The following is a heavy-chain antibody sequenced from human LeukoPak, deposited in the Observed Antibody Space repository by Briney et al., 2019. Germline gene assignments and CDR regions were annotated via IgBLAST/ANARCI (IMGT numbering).Heavy chain of an antibody. CDR2: IYPGDSET. V-gene: IGHV5-51*01. CDR3: ARLQPQGYFFDY. D-gene: IGHD1-1*01. CDR1: GYTFTSYL. J-gene: IGHJ4*02. Sequence: GESLKISCEASGYTFTSYLIAWVRQMPGKGLEWMGIIYPGDSETRYSPSFQGRVTISVDKSISAAYLQWSSLKASDTAMYYCARLQPQGYFFDYWGLGTLVTVSS.